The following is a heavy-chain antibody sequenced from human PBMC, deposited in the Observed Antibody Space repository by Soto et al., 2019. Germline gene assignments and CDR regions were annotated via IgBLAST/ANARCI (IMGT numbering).Heavy chain of an antibody. CDR2: FDPEDGET. CDR1: GYTLTELS. V-gene: IGHV1-24*01. Sequence: ASVKVSCKVSGYTLTELSMHWVRQAPGKGLEWMGGFDPEDGETIYAQKFQGRVTMTEDTSTDTAYMELSSLRSEDTAVYYCATDRGSSSWYRYFDYWGQGTLVTVSS. J-gene: IGHJ4*02. CDR3: ATDRGSSSWYRYFDY. D-gene: IGHD6-13*01.